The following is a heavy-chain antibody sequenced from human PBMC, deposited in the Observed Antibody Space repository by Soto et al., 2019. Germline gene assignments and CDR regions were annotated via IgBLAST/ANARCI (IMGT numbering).Heavy chain of an antibody. Sequence: QVQLVXXXXXVKKPGASVKVSCKASGYTFISHGISWVRQAPGQGXXXXGWISGKNGNTNYAQKLQGRGTLTTDTSTSTAYMELRSLRSDDTAVYYCARVSSSIVVVPDYGMDVWGQGTTVTVSS. CDR1: GYTFISHG. CDR2: ISGKNGNT. V-gene: IGHV1-18*04. J-gene: IGHJ6*02. CDR3: ARVSSSIVVVPDYGMDV. D-gene: IGHD2-15*01.